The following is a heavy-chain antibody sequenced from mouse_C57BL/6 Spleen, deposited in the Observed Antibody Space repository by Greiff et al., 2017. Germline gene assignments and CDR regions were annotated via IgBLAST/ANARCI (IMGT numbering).Heavy chain of an antibody. CDR3: SRDGYYPPYAMDY. J-gene: IGHJ4*01. D-gene: IGHD2-3*01. Sequence: QVQLQQPGAELVKPGASVKMSCKASGYTFTSYWITWVKQRPGQGLEWIGEIYPGSGCTNYNEKFKGKATLTVDTSSSTAYMQLSSLTSEDSAVYYCSRDGYYPPYAMDYWGQGTTVTVSS. V-gene: IGHV1-55*01. CDR1: GYTFTSYW. CDR2: IYPGSGCT.